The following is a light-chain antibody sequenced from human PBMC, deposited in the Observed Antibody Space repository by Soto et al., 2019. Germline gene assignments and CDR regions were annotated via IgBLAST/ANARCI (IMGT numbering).Light chain of an antibody. V-gene: IGKV3-20*01. J-gene: IGKJ2*01. CDR3: QQYGRSPLLYT. CDR2: GSS. Sequence: EIVLTQSPGTLSLSPGERATLSCRTSQSVNSNFLAWYQQKPGQAPRLLVYGSSTRAAGVPDRFSGSGSGTDFTLTISRLEPEDVAVYYCQQYGRSPLLYTLGQGTKLGVK. CDR1: QSVNSNF.